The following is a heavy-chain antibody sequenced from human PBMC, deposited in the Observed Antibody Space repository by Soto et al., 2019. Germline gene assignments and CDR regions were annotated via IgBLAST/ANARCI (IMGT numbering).Heavy chain of an antibody. D-gene: IGHD1-26*01. J-gene: IGHJ4*02. V-gene: IGHV1-2*04. Sequence: QVQLVQSGAEVKKPGASVTVSCKASGYNLTGYFVHWMRQAPGQGLEWMAWINPNSGGTNNAQKVKGWATMTRDTSIRTSYMELSRLRSDDTAVYYCARDAGGDEAPMDYWGQGTLVTVS. CDR2: INPNSGGT. CDR3: ARDAGGDEAPMDY. CDR1: GYNLTGYF.